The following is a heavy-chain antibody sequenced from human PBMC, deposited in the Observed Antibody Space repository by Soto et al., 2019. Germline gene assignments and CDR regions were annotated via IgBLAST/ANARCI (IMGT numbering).Heavy chain of an antibody. V-gene: IGHV1-8*01. CDR3: AREGTIRGGDY. CDR1: GYTFTSYD. CDR2: MNPNSGNT. D-gene: IGHD2-2*02. J-gene: IGHJ4*02. Sequence: QVQLVQSGAEVKKPGASVRVSCKASGYTFTSYDINWVRQATGQGLEWMGWMNPNSGNTGYAQKFQGRVTMTRHTSTGTAYMELSRLGSEDASVYYCAREGTIRGGDYWGQVTLFTVSS.